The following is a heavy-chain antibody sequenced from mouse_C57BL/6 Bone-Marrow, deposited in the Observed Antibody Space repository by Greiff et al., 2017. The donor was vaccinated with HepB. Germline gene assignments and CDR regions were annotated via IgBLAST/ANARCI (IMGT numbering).Heavy chain of an antibody. Sequence: VKVVESGAELARPGASVKMSCKASGYTFTSYTMHWVKQRPGQGLEWIGYINPSSGYTKYNQKFKDKATLTADKSSSTASMQLSSRTSEDSAVYYCAFCDYDYFDYWGQGTTPTVSS. CDR3: AFCDYDYFDY. CDR1: GYTFTSYT. J-gene: IGHJ2*01. D-gene: IGHD2-4*01. CDR2: INPSSGYT. V-gene: IGHV1-4*01.